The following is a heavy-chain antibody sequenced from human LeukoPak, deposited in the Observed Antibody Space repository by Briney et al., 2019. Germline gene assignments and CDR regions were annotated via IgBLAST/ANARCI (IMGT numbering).Heavy chain of an antibody. Sequence: PSETLSLTCTVSGGSISSYYWSWIRQPAGKGLEWIGRIYTSGSTNYNPSLKSRVTMSVDTSKNQFSLKLSSVTAADTAVYYCARVVHGIVVVVAATRGYFDYWGQGTLVTVSS. J-gene: IGHJ4*02. CDR1: GGSISSYY. CDR2: IYTSGST. V-gene: IGHV4-4*07. D-gene: IGHD2-15*01. CDR3: ARVVHGIVVVVAATRGYFDY.